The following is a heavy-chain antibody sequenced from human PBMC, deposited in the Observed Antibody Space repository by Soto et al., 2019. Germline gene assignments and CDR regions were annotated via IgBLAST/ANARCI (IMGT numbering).Heavy chain of an antibody. CDR2: INAGNGDT. CDR3: ARGDCSGASCYGDLDY. CDR1: AYTFTTYA. J-gene: IGHJ4*02. Sequence: ASVKVSCKASAYTFTTYAMHWVRQAPGQRLEWMGWINAGNGDTKYSQKFLGRVSISRDTSANIAYMELSSLRSEDTAVYYCARGDCSGASCYGDLDYWGQGTLVTVSS. D-gene: IGHD2-2*01. V-gene: IGHV1-3*01.